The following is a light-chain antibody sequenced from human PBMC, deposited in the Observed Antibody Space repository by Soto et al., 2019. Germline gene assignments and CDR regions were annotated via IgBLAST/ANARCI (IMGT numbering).Light chain of an antibody. J-gene: IGLJ1*01. Sequence: QSVLTQPPSVSGAPGQRVTISCTGSRSNIGADYDVHWYRQLPGTAPKLLIYSNNNRPSGVPDRFSGSKSGTSASLAITGLQAEDEADYYCQSYDSSLSGYVFGTGTKVTVL. CDR2: SNN. CDR3: QSYDSSLSGYV. V-gene: IGLV1-40*01. CDR1: RSNIGADYD.